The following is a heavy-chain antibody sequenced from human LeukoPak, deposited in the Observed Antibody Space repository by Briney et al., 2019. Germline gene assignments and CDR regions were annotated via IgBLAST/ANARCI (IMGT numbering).Heavy chain of an antibody. J-gene: IGHJ5*02. Sequence: ASVKVSCKASGYTFTGYYMHWVRQAPGQGLEWMGWINPNSGGTNYAQKFQGRVTMTRDTSISTAYMELSRLRPDDTAVYYCARDINSSGWYGYNWFDPWGQGTLVTVSS. CDR2: INPNSGGT. CDR3: ARDINSSGWYGYNWFDP. CDR1: GYTFTGYY. V-gene: IGHV1-2*02. D-gene: IGHD6-19*01.